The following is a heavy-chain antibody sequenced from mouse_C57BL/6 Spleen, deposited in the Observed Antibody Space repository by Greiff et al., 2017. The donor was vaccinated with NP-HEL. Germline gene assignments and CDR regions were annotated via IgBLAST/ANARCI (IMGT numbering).Heavy chain of an antibody. Sequence: VKLVESGPGLVQPSQSLSITCTVSGFSLTSYGVHWVRQSPGKGLEWLGVIWSGGSTDYNAAFISRLSISKDNYKSQVFFKMHSLQADDAAIYYCARDYYGSSYDAMDYWGQGTSVTVSS. V-gene: IGHV2-2*01. D-gene: IGHD1-1*01. CDR1: GFSLTSYG. CDR3: ARDYYGSSYDAMDY. J-gene: IGHJ4*01. CDR2: IWSGGST.